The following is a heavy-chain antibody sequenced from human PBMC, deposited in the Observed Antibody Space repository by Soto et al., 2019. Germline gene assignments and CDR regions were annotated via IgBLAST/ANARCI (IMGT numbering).Heavy chain of an antibody. V-gene: IGHV1-24*01. J-gene: IGHJ4*02. D-gene: IGHD3-10*01. CDR1: GYTLTELS. CDR3: ATDRGPLYGSGSYYNFDY. Sequence: ASVKVSCKVSGYTLTELSMHWVRQAPGKGLEWMGGFDPEDGETIYAQKFQGRVTMTEDTSTDTAYMELSRLRSEDTAVYYCATDRGPLYGSGSYYNFDYWGQGTLVTVSS. CDR2: FDPEDGET.